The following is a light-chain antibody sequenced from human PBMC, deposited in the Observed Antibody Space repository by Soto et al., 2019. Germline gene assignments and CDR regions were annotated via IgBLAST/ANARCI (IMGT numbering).Light chain of an antibody. V-gene: IGLV2-14*01. J-gene: IGLJ2*01. Sequence: SVLTQPDSVSGSPGQSSTISCTGTSSDVGGYNYVSWYQQYPGKAPKLMIYEVSNRPSGVSNRFSGSKSGNTASLTISGLQAEDEADYYCSSYTSSSTPVFGGGTKVTVL. CDR1: SSDVGGYNY. CDR2: EVS. CDR3: SSYTSSSTPV.